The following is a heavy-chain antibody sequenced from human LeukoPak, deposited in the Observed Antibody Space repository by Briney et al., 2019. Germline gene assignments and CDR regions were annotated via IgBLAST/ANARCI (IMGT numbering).Heavy chain of an antibody. Sequence: SETLSLACTVSGGSITSYCWTWIRQPPGKGLEWIGSIYYSGSTNYNPSLKSRVTIPVDTSKNQFSLKLSSVTAADTALYYCARENGYRYDYWGQGTLVTVSS. J-gene: IGHJ4*02. V-gene: IGHV4-59*01. CDR1: GGSITSYC. CDR3: ARENGYRYDY. CDR2: IYYSGST. D-gene: IGHD5-18*01.